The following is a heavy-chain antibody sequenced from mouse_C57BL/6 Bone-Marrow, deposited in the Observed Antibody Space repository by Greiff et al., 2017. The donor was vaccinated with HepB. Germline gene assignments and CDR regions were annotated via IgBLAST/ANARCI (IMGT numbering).Heavy chain of an antibody. V-gene: IGHV1-50*01. CDR3: ARLRGNYDFDY. CDR1: GYTFTSYW. Sequence: VQLQQPGAELVKPGASVKLSCKASGYTFTSYWMQWVKQRPGQGLEWIGEIDPSDSYTNYNQKFKGKATLTVDTSSSTAYRQLSSLTSEDSAVYYCARLRGNYDFDYWGQGTTLTVSS. D-gene: IGHD2-1*01. CDR2: IDPSDSYT. J-gene: IGHJ2*01.